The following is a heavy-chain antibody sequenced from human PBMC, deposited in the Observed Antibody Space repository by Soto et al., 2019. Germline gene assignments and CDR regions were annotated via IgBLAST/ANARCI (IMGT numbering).Heavy chain of an antibody. CDR2: ISSSSSYI. V-gene: IGHV3-21*01. CDR1: GFTFSSYS. D-gene: IGHD3-22*01. J-gene: IGHJ3*02. CDR3: ARDLGGYYPHDAFDI. Sequence: GSLRLSCAASGFTFSSYSMNWVRQAPGKGLEWVSSISSSSSYIYYADSVKGRFTISRDNAKNSLYLQMNSLRAEDTAVYYCARDLGGYYPHDAFDIWGPGTMVTVSS.